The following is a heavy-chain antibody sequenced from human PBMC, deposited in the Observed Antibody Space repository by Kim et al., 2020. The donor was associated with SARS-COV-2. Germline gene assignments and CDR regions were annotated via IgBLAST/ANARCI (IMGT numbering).Heavy chain of an antibody. CDR2: INTNTGNP. Sequence: ASVKVSCKASGYTFTTYHINWVRQAPGQGLEWMGWINTNTGNPTYAQGSTGRFVFSVDTSVSTAYLQISSLKAEDTAVYYCARGRGTIFGVVITPYFDYWGQGTLVTVSS. D-gene: IGHD3-3*01. CDR1: GYTFTTYH. V-gene: IGHV7-4-1*02. J-gene: IGHJ4*02. CDR3: ARGRGTIFGVVITPYFDY.